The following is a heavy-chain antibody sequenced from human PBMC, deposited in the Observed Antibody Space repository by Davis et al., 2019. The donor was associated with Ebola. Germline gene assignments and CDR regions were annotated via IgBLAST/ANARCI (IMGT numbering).Heavy chain of an antibody. CDR1: GFTFSDYY. Sequence: GESLKISCAASGFTFSDYYMSWIRQAPGKGLEWVSYISSSGSTIYYADSVKGRFTISRDNTNNSLYLQMNSLRDEDTAVYYCARGVDYDNYYYYGMDVWGQGTTVSVSS. V-gene: IGHV3-11*04. J-gene: IGHJ6*02. D-gene: IGHD3-16*01. CDR2: ISSSGSTI. CDR3: ARGVDYDNYYYYGMDV.